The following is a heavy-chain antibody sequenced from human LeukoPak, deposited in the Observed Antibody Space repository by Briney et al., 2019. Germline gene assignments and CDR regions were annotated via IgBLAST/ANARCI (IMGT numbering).Heavy chain of an antibody. D-gene: IGHD3-10*01. V-gene: IGHV1-3*01. Sequence: ASVKVSCKASGYTFTSYAMHWVRQAPGQRLEWMGWINAGNGNTKYSQKFQGRVTITRDTSASTAYMELSSLRSEDTAEYYCARAVLLWFGESPGGMDVWGQGTTVTVSS. J-gene: IGHJ6*02. CDR1: GYTFTSYA. CDR3: ARAVLLWFGESPGGMDV. CDR2: INAGNGNT.